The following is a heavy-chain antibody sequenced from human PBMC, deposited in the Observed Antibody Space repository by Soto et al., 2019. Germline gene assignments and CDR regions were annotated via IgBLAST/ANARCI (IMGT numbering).Heavy chain of an antibody. V-gene: IGHV3-48*01. CDR3: VRDGKRGYEFDY. J-gene: IGHJ4*02. D-gene: IGHD6-13*01. CDR2: SNGGSSYI. CDR1: GFTFSSYA. Sequence: EVQLVESGGGLVQPGGSLRLSCEASGFTFSSYAMDWVRQAPGKGLEWLSYSNGGSSYIFYADSVRGRFTISRDNVKNSLYLQMSSRTAEDTAVYYCVRDGKRGYEFDYWGQGTLVTVSS.